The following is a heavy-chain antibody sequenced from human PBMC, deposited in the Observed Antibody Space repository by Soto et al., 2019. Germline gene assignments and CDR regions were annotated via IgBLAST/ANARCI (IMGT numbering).Heavy chain of an antibody. D-gene: IGHD5-12*01. Sequence: HPGGSLGLSCAASGFTFSSYGMHWVRQAPGKGLEGVAVISYDGSNKYYADSVKGRFTISRDNSKTTLYLQMNSLRAEDTAVYYCAKKHKPDLVATRPGYMDAWGKGTTVTVSS. CDR3: AKKHKPDLVATRPGYMDA. CDR2: ISYDGSNK. V-gene: IGHV3-30*18. J-gene: IGHJ6*03. CDR1: GFTFSSYG.